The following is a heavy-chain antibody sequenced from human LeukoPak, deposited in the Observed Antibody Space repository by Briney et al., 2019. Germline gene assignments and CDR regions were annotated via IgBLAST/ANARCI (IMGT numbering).Heavy chain of an antibody. J-gene: IGHJ6*03. D-gene: IGHD2-2*01. CDR2: IYYSGTT. V-gene: IGHV4-59*08. Sequence: SETLSLTCTVSGGSINRYFWSWIRQPPGKGLEWIGHIYYSGTTNYNPSLKSRVTVSVDTSKNQFSLKLSSVTAADTAVYYCARGRQLLSGYYYMDVWGKGTTVTVSS. CDR1: GGSINRYF. CDR3: ARGRQLLSGYYYMDV.